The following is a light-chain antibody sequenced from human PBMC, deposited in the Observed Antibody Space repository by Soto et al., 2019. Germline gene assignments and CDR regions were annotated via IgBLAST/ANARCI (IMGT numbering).Light chain of an antibody. J-gene: IGLJ2*01. CDR3: ASWDDSLGAYVV. V-gene: IGLV1-47*01. Sequence: QSVVTQPPSASATPGQRVTISCSGSSSNIGSNYVYWYQQTPGTAPKLLIYRNNQRPSGVPDRFSGSKSGTSASLAISGLRSEDEADYYCASWDDSLGAYVVFGGGTKLTVL. CDR2: RNN. CDR1: SSNIGSNY.